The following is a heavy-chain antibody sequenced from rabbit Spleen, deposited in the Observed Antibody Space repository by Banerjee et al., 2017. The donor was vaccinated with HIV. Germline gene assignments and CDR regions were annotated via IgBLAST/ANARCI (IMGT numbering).Heavy chain of an antibody. CDR1: GVSFSCSSY. CDR3: ARDTGSSFSSYGMDL. CDR2: IGVGVTYTT. J-gene: IGHJ6*01. Sequence: QEQLVESGGDLVKPGASLTLTCTASGVSFSCSSYMCWVRQPPGKGPEWIACIGVGVTYTTYYATWAKGRFTISKTSSTTVTLQMTSLTAADTATYFCARDTGSSFSSYGMDLWGPGTLVTVS. V-gene: IGHV1S45*01. D-gene: IGHD8-1*01.